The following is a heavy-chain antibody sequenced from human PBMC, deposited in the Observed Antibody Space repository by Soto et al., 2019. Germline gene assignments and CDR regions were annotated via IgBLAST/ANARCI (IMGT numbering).Heavy chain of an antibody. J-gene: IGHJ4*02. V-gene: IGHV1-24*01. CDR1: GYTLTELS. Sequence: GASVKVSCKVSGYTLTELSMHWVRQAPGKGLEWMGGFDPEDGETIYAQKFQGRVTMTEDTSTDTAYMELSSLRSEDTAVYYCATLVWGSYRSPPRFDYWGQGTLVTVSS. CDR3: ATLVWGSYRSPPRFDY. D-gene: IGHD3-16*02. CDR2: FDPEDGET.